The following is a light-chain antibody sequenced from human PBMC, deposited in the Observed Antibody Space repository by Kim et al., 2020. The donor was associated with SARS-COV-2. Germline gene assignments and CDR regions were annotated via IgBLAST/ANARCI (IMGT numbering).Light chain of an antibody. Sequence: AIQMTQSPSTLPASVGDRVTVTCRASQGIRNDLGWYQQKAGKVPKVLISYASTLQSGVPPRFSGSGSGTDFTLTINGLQPEDFATYYCLQYNTYPRTFGQGTKVDIK. CDR2: YAS. J-gene: IGKJ1*01. CDR3: LQYNTYPRT. V-gene: IGKV1-6*02. CDR1: QGIRND.